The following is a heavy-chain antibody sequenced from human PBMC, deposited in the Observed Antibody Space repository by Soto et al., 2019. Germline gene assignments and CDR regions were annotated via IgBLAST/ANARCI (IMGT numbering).Heavy chain of an antibody. V-gene: IGHV4-59*01. Sequence: SETLSLTCTVSGSSISSYYWSWIRQPPGKGLEWIGYIYYSGSTNYNPSLKSRVTISVDTSKNQFSLKLSSVTAADTAVYYCAIMDYYDSSGYYPGAEYFQHWGQGTLVTVSS. CDR2: IYYSGST. D-gene: IGHD3-22*01. CDR3: AIMDYYDSSGYYPGAEYFQH. J-gene: IGHJ1*01. CDR1: GSSISSYY.